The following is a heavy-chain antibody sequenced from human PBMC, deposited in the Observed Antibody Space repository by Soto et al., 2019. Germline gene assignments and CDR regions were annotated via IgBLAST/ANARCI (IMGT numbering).Heavy chain of an antibody. CDR2: ISGSGTST. D-gene: IGHD3-16*01. V-gene: IGHV3-23*01. Sequence: PGGSLRLSCAASGFTFSTYAMTWVRQAPGKGLEWVSSISGSGTSTYYADSVKGRFTISRDNSKNTLYLQMNRLKVEDTALYYCAKDSGRTGDPEPYFDYWGQGSLVTVSS. CDR1: GFTFSTYA. J-gene: IGHJ4*02. CDR3: AKDSGRTGDPEPYFDY.